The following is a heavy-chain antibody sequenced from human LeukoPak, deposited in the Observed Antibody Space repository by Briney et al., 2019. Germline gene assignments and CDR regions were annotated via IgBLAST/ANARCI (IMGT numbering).Heavy chain of an antibody. Sequence: GGSLRLSCVVSGFTFSSYGMSWVRQAPGKGLEWVSGISGSGGNTYYADSVKGRLTISRDNSKNTLYLQMNSLRAGDTAVYYCAKDGQLRGQGTLVTVSS. D-gene: IGHD5-24*01. CDR2: ISGSGGNT. J-gene: IGHJ4*02. V-gene: IGHV3-23*01. CDR1: GFTFSSYG. CDR3: AKDGQL.